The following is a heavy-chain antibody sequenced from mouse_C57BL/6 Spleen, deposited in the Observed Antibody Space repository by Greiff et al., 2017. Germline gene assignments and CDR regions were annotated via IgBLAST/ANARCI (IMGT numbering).Heavy chain of an antibody. Sequence: ESGPGLVKPSQSLSLTCSVTGYSITSGYYWNWIRQFPGNKLEWMGYISYDGSNNYNPSLKNRISITRDTSKNQFFLKLNSVTTEDTATYYCAAFNWDLYFDYWGQGTTLTVSS. J-gene: IGHJ2*01. CDR3: AAFNWDLYFDY. CDR1: GYSITSGYY. CDR2: ISYDGSN. D-gene: IGHD4-1*01. V-gene: IGHV3-6*01.